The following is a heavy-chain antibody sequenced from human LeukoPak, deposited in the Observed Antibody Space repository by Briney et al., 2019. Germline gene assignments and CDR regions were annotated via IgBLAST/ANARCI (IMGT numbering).Heavy chain of an antibody. CDR1: GFTFRSYA. CDR3: ARAPTDIVVVPAATTLKDYYYYYMDV. J-gene: IGHJ6*03. CDR2: ISYDGSNK. Sequence: PGGSLRLSCAASGFTFRSYALHWVRQAPGKGLEWVAVISYDGSNKYYADSVKGRFTISRDNSKNTLYLQMNSLRAEDTAVYYCARAPTDIVVVPAATTLKDYYYYYMDVWGKGTTVAVSS. D-gene: IGHD2-2*01. V-gene: IGHV3-30-3*01.